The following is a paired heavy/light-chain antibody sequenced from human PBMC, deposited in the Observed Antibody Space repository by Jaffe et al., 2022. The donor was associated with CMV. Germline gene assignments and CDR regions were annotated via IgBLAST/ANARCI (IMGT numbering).Light chain of an antibody. CDR2: DVS. Sequence: QSALTQPASVSGSPGQSITISCTGTSSDVGTYNYVSWYQQHPGKAPKLMIYDVSNRPSGVSNRFSGSKSGNTASLTISGLQAEDEADYSCTSFTSSSTWVFGGGTKLTVL. CDR3: TSFTSSSTWV. V-gene: IGLV2-14*03. CDR1: SSDVGTYNY. J-gene: IGLJ3*02.
Heavy chain of an antibody. Sequence: EVQLVESGGGLVQPGGSLRLSCAASGFTFSNYAMTWVRQAPGKGLEWVSGISGSGGSTSYADSVKGRFTISRDNSKNTLYLQMNSLRAEDTAVYYCAKSFISGILVAGGCDYWGQGTLVTVSS. V-gene: IGHV3-23*04. D-gene: IGHD6-19*01. CDR3: AKSFISGILVAGGCDY. CDR1: GFTFSNYA. CDR2: ISGSGGST. J-gene: IGHJ4*02.